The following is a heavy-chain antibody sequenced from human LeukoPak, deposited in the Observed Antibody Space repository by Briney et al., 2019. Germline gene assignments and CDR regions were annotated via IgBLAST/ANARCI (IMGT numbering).Heavy chain of an antibody. CDR2: ISYDGSNK. J-gene: IGHJ4*02. V-gene: IGHV3-30*03. Sequence: GGSLRLSCAASGFTFSSYGMHWVRQAPGKGLEWVAVISYDGSNKYYADSVKGRFTISRDNSKNTLYLQMNSLRAEDTAVYYCASPPPSGSSSWHYFDYWGQGTLVTVSS. CDR1: GFTFSSYG. D-gene: IGHD6-13*01. CDR3: ASPPPSGSSSWHYFDY.